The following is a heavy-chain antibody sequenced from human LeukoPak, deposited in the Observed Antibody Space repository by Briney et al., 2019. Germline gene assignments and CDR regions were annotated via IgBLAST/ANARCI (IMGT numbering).Heavy chain of an antibody. V-gene: IGHV4-39*01. Sequence: SETLPLTCTVSRGSMSSRMYSWGWIRQPPGKGLEWIATIHSSGSTYYNPSLKSRVTISADTSKNQLSLKLYSVTAADTAVYYRSRHDSEGGIYWFDHWGQGTLVTVSS. CDR2: IHSSGST. J-gene: IGHJ5*02. CDR1: RGSMSSRMYS. D-gene: IGHD6-13*01. CDR3: SRHDSEGGIYWFDH.